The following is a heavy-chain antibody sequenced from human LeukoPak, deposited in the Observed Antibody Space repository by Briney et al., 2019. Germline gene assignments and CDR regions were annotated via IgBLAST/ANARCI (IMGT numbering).Heavy chain of an antibody. CDR2: ISDSGSRT. J-gene: IGHJ4*02. CDR3: AVNWNLDY. D-gene: IGHD1-1*01. V-gene: IGHV3-23*01. Sequence: PGGSLRLSCAASGFTFNNYAMSWVRQAPGKGLEWVSAISDSGSRTYYADSVKGRFTVSRDNSANTLYLQMSSLRAEDTAVYYCAVNWNLDYWGQGTLVTVPS. CDR1: GFTFNNYA.